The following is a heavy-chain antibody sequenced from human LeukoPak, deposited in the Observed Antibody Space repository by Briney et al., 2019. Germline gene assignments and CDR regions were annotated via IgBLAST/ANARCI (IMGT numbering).Heavy chain of an antibody. Sequence: SVKVSCKASGFTFTSSTIQWVRQARGQRLEWIGWIVVGSGKTNYAQKFQERVIITRDMSTTTVYMELSSLRSEDTAVYYCAGTPWFGELTLDYWGQGTLVTVSS. CDR1: GFTFTSST. CDR3: AGTPWFGELTLDY. V-gene: IGHV1-58*02. D-gene: IGHD3-10*01. J-gene: IGHJ4*02. CDR2: IVVGSGKT.